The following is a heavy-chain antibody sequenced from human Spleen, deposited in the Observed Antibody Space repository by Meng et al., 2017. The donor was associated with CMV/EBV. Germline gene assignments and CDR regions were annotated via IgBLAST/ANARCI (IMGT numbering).Heavy chain of an antibody. Sequence: GESLKISCAASGFTFSSFAMNWVRQAPGKGLEWVSSISESGGTTDYADSVKGRFTISRDNSRNTLYLQMSSLRAEDTALYYCARSSFDFGMYGVNYQLYTMDVWGQGTTVTVSS. CDR1: GFTFSSFA. CDR2: ISESGGTT. D-gene: IGHD3-10*02. V-gene: IGHV3-23*01. J-gene: IGHJ6*02. CDR3: ARSSFDFGMYGVNYQLYTMDV.